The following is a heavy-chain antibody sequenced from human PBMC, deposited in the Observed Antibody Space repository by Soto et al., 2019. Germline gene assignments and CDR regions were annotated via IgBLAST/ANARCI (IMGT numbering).Heavy chain of an antibody. CDR2: IVPLFGTT. V-gene: IGHV1-69*01. D-gene: IGHD6-25*01. J-gene: IGHJ5*02. Sequence: QAQLVQSGAELKKPGSSVKVSCKASGGNFSSYAISWLRQAPGQGLEWMGGIVPLFGTTNYAQKFKGILMITADESTTTAYMELSSLRFEDTAVYYCARARGLSGYNWFDPWGQGSPVTVSS. CDR3: ARARGLSGYNWFDP. CDR1: GGNFSSYA.